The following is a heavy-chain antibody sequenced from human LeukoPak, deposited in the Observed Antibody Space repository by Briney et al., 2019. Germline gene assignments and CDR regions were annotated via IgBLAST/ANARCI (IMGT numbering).Heavy chain of an antibody. V-gene: IGHV4-39*07. J-gene: IGHJ4*02. D-gene: IGHD3-10*01. CDR1: GGSISSSSYY. Sequence: SETLSLTCTVSGGSISSSSYYWGWIRQPPGKGLEWFGSIYYSGSTYYNPSLKSRVTISVDTSKNQFSLKLSSVTAADTAVYYCARSGQYYGSGSYYRNRRLGPGFDYWGQGTLVTVSS. CDR2: IYYSGST. CDR3: ARSGQYYGSGSYYRNRRLGPGFDY.